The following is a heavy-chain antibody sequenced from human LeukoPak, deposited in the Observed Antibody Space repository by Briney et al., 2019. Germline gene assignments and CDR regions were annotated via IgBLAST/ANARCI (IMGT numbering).Heavy chain of an antibody. D-gene: IGHD4-11*01. Sequence: SETLSLTCTVSGGSISSGSYYWSWIRQPARKGLEWIGRIYTSGSTNYNPSLKSRVTISVDTSKNQFSLKLSSVTAADTAVYYCARADYSNQDYWGQGTLVTVSS. J-gene: IGHJ4*02. CDR3: ARADYSNQDY. CDR1: GGSISSGSYY. CDR2: IYTSGST. V-gene: IGHV4-61*02.